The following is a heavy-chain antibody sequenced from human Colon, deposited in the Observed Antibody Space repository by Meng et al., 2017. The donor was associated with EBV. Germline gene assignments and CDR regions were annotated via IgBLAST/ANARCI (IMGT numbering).Heavy chain of an antibody. V-gene: IGHV6-1*01. Sequence: VQLQQSGPVPVKTSQTLSRHVAISWDSVSSNSAAWNLIRQSPSRGLEWLGRTYYRSKWYNDYAVSVKSRITINPDTSKNQFSLQLNSVTPEDTAVYYCARVAVGISSFDYWGQGTLVTVSS. D-gene: IGHD1-26*01. CDR1: WDSVSSNSAA. J-gene: IGHJ4*02. CDR3: ARVAVGISSFDY. CDR2: TYYRSKWYN.